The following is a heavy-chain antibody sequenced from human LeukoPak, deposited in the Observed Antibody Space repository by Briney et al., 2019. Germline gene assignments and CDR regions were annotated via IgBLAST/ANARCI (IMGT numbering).Heavy chain of an antibody. CDR1: GYSISSGYY. Sequence: TSETLSLTCAVSGYSISSGYYWGWIRQPPGKGLEWIGSIYHSGSTYYNPSLKSRVTISVDTSKNQFSLKLSSVTAADTAVYYCARLSYTGDWFDPWGQGTLVTVSS. V-gene: IGHV4-38-2*01. J-gene: IGHJ5*02. D-gene: IGHD3-16*02. CDR3: ARLSYTGDWFDP. CDR2: IYHSGST.